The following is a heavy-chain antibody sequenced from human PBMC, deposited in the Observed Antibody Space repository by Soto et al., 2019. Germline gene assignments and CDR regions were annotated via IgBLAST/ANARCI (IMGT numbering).Heavy chain of an antibody. D-gene: IGHD3-3*01. V-gene: IGHV1-3*01. CDR2: INAGNGNT. Sequence: GASVKVSCKASGGTFSSYAISWVRQAPGQRLEWMGWINAGNGNTKYSQKIQGRETITRDTSASTAYMELSSLRSENKNEYYCTRYPQNLRFLEWSPGWFDPWGQGTLVTVSS. CDR1: GGTFSSYA. CDR3: TRYPQNLRFLEWSPGWFDP. J-gene: IGHJ5*02.